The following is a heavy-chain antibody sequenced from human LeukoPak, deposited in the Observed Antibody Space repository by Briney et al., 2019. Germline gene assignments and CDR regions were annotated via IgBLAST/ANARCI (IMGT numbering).Heavy chain of an antibody. D-gene: IGHD2-15*01. CDR3: AKDGYCSGGSCYKGDY. CDR1: GFTFSSYA. J-gene: IGHJ4*02. V-gene: IGHV3-23*01. CDR2: ISGSGGST. Sequence: GGSLRLSCAASGFTFSSYAMSWVRQAPGKGLEWVSAISGSGGSTYYADSVKGRFTISRDNPKNTLYLQMNSLRAEDTAVYYCAKDGYCSGGSCYKGDYWGQGTLVTVSS.